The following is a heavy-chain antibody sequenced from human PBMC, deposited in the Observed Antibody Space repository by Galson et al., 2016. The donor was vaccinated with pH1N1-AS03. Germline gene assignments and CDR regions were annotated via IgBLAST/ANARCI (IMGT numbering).Heavy chain of an antibody. CDR3: AIDRTVVAASIIYYYGMDV. V-gene: IGHV3-7*03. Sequence: SLRLSCAVSGFTFGSHWMSWVRQAPGKGLEWVANINKDGNEKYYVDSVKGRFAISRAHAKNSLYLQMNSLRAEATAVYYCAIDRTVVAASIIYYYGMDVRGQGTTVTVSS. J-gene: IGHJ6*02. D-gene: IGHD2-2*01. CDR2: INKDGNEK. CDR1: GFTFGSHW.